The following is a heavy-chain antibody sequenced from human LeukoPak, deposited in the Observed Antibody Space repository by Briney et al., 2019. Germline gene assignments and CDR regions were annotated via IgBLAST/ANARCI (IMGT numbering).Heavy chain of an antibody. CDR3: ARRPYSSTWPFNY. CDR1: GGSFSGHY. D-gene: IGHD6-13*01. Sequence: PSETLSLTCAVYGGSFSGHYWSWIRQPPGKGLEWIGEINHSGSTNYNPSLKSRVTISVDTSKNQFSLKLNSVTAADTAVYYCARRPYSSTWPFNYWGQGTLVTVSS. V-gene: IGHV4-34*01. CDR2: INHSGST. J-gene: IGHJ4*02.